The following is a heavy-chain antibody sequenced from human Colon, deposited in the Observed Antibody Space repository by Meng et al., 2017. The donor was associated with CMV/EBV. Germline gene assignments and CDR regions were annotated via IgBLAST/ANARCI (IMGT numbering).Heavy chain of an antibody. CDR1: GGTFSTNA. CDR2: VFPLLGIT. D-gene: IGHD6-6*01. V-gene: IGHV1-69*10. Sequence: SVKVSCKASGGTFSTNAITWVRQAPGQGLEWMGGVFPLLGITTDAPKFRDRVRMTADKSTGTAYMDLGSLRSEDTAIYYCARMPDYGSSTHYFDLWGQGTAVTVSS. J-gene: IGHJ4*02. CDR3: ARMPDYGSSTHYFDL.